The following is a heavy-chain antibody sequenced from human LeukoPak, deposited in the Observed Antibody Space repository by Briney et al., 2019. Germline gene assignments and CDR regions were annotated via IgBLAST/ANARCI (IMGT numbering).Heavy chain of an antibody. CDR1: GFTFSSYE. D-gene: IGHD5-18*01. Sequence: GGSLRLSCAASGFTFSSYEMNWVRQAPGKGLEWVSYISISDSTIYYADSVKGRFTISRDNAKNSLYLQINSLRAEDTAVYYCARGYTRSQGTFDIWGQGTMVAVSS. CDR2: ISISDSTI. V-gene: IGHV3-48*03. CDR3: ARGYTRSQGTFDI. J-gene: IGHJ3*02.